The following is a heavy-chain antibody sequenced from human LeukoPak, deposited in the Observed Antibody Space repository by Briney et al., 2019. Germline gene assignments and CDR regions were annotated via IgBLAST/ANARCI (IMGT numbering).Heavy chain of an antibody. CDR1: GGSISSSSYY. CDR3: ARHEAQDFDY. CDR2: IYYSGTT. V-gene: IGHV4-39*01. Sequence: SETLSLTCTVSGGSISSSSYYWGWIRQPPGKGLEWIGSIYYSGTTYYSSSLKSRVTISVDTSKNQFSLKLSSVTAADTAVYYCARHEAQDFDYWGQGTLVTVSS. J-gene: IGHJ4*02.